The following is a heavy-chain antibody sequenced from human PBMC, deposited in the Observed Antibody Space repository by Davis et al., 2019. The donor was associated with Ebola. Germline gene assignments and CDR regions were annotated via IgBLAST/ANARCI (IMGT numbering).Heavy chain of an antibody. V-gene: IGHV1-2*02. J-gene: IGHJ4*02. CDR2: INPNSGGT. D-gene: IGHD6-13*01. CDR1: GYTFTGHY. Sequence: ASVKVSCKASGYTFTGHYMHWARQAPGQGLEWMGWINPNSGGTNYAQKFQGRVTMTRDTSISTAYMELSSLRSEDTAVYYCARGVGAAGDYWGQGTLVTVSS. CDR3: ARGVGAAGDY.